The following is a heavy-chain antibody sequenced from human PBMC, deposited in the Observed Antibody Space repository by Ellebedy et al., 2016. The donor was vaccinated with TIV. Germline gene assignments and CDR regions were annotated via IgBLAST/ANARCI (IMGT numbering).Heavy chain of an antibody. CDR1: GGSISSSSYY. CDR3: ARMGEKAAAGPAPFDY. CDR2: IYYSGST. Sequence: GSLRLXCTVSGGSISSSSYYWGWIRQPPGKGLEWIGSIYYSGSTYYNPSLKSRVTISVDTSKNQFSLKLSSVTAADTAVYYCARMGEKAAAGPAPFDYWGQGTLVTVSS. D-gene: IGHD6-13*01. J-gene: IGHJ4*02. V-gene: IGHV4-39*07.